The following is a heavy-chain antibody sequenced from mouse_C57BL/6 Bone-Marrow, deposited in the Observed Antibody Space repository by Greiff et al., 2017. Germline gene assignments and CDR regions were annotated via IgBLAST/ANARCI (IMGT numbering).Heavy chain of an antibody. CDR3: ARSFTTVVATPFDY. Sequence: VQLQQSGAELARPGASVKLSCKASGYTFTSYGISWVKQRTGQGLEWIGEIYPRSGNTYYNEKFKGKATLTADKSSSTAYMELRSLTSEDSAVYFCARSFTTVVATPFDYWGQGTTLTVSS. D-gene: IGHD1-1*01. V-gene: IGHV1-81*01. J-gene: IGHJ2*01. CDR1: GYTFTSYG. CDR2: IYPRSGNT.